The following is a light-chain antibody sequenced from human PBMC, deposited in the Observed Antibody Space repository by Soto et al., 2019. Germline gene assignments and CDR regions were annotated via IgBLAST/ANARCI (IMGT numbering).Light chain of an antibody. V-gene: IGLV2-8*01. CDR1: SSDVGGYNY. J-gene: IGLJ2*01. Sequence: QSALTQPPSASGSPGQSVTISCTGTSSDVGGYNYVSWYQQHPGKAPKLMIYEVSKRPSGVPDRFSGSKSGNTASLTVSGLQAEDEADYSCAAWDDSLKGLFGGGTKLTVL. CDR2: EVS. CDR3: AAWDDSLKGL.